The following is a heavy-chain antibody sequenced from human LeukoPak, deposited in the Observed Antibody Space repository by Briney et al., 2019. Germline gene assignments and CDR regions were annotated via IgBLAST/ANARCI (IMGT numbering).Heavy chain of an antibody. CDR1: GYTLTELS. Sequence: ASVKVSCKVSGYTLTELSMHWVRQAPGKGLEWMGGFDPEDGETIYAQKFQGRVTMTEDTSTDTAYTELSSLRSEDTAVYYCATDRLGYCSSTSCYFDYWGQGTLVTVSS. CDR3: ATDRLGYCSSTSCYFDY. CDR2: FDPEDGET. J-gene: IGHJ4*02. V-gene: IGHV1-24*01. D-gene: IGHD2-2*01.